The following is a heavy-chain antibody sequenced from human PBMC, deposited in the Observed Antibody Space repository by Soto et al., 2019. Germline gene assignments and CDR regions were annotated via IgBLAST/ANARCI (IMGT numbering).Heavy chain of an antibody. J-gene: IGHJ4*02. CDR2: IKQDGSEK. CDR3: AREGLRYFDWLLSDFDY. D-gene: IGHD3-9*01. V-gene: IGHV3-7*01. CDR1: GFTFSSYW. Sequence: AGGSLRLSCAASGFTFSSYWMSWVRQAPGKGLEWVANIKQDGSEKYYVDSVKGRFTISRDNAKNSLYLQMNSLRAEDTAVYYCAREGLRYFDWLLSDFDYWGQGTLVTVSS.